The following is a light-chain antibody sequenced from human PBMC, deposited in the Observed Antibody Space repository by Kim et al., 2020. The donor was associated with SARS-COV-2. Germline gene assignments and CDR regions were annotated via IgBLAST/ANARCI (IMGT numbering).Light chain of an antibody. CDR1: ISDIGDYKY. CDR2: AVN. CDR3: SSYTRSGTLYVV. J-gene: IGLJ2*01. V-gene: IGLV2-14*03. Sequence: SITIACTGTISDIGDYKYVSWYQQLPGNAPTLIIFAVNDRPAGVSNRFSGSKSGNTASLTISGLQTEDEADYYCSSYTRSGTLYVVFGGGTQLTVL.